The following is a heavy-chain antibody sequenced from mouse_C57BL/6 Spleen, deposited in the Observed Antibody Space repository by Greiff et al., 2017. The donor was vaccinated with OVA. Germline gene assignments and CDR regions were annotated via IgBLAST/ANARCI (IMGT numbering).Heavy chain of an antibody. V-gene: IGHV5-4*03. CDR1: GFTFSSYA. J-gene: IGHJ4*01. CDR3: ARGSSYDYAMDY. D-gene: IGHD1-1*01. Sequence: EVKVVESGGGLVKPGGSLKLSCAASGFTFSSYAMSWVRQTPEQRLEWVATISDGGSYTYYPDNVKGRVTISRDNAKNNLYLQMSHLKSEDTAMYYCARGSSYDYAMDYWGQGTSVTVSS. CDR2: ISDGGSYT.